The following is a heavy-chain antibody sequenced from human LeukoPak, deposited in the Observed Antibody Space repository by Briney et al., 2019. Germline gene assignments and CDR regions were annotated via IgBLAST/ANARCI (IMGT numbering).Heavy chain of an antibody. D-gene: IGHD3-10*01. CDR2: LSHDGSKT. Sequence: GGSLRLSCAASGFIFSSYGMHWVRQAPGKGLEWVAVLSHDGSKTYYVDSVKGRFTISRDNSKNTVYLQMNYVRAEDTAAYYCAKGASYYAFDPWGQGTQVTVSS. V-gene: IGHV3-30*18. J-gene: IGHJ5*02. CDR3: AKGASYYAFDP. CDR1: GFIFSSYG.